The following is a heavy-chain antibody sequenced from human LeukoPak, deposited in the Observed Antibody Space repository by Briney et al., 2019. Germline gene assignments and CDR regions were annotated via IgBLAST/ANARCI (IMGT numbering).Heavy chain of an antibody. CDR1: GYTFTDYY. Sequence: ASVKVSCKASGYTFTDYYIHWVRQAPGQGLEWMGCINPDTGGTKYAQKFQGRVTMTRDTSITTAYMELSRLRSDDTGVYFCAKDASPWIQLWFDYWGQGTLVTVSS. D-gene: IGHD5-18*01. CDR2: INPDTGGT. V-gene: IGHV1-2*02. J-gene: IGHJ4*02. CDR3: AKDASPWIQLWFDY.